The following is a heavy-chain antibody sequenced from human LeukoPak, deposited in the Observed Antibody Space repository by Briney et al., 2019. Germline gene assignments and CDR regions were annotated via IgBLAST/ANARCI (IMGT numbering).Heavy chain of an antibody. J-gene: IGHJ4*02. V-gene: IGHV3-48*01. CDR3: ARDSNYNCDILTGCYRPLYYFDY. D-gene: IGHD3-9*01. CDR2: FSSSSSTI. Sequence: GGSLRLSCAASGFTFSSYSMNWVRQAPGKGLEWVSYFSSSSSTIYYADSVKGRFTISRDNAKNSLYLQMNSLRAEDTAVYYCARDSNYNCDILTGCYRPLYYFDYWGQGTLVTVSS. CDR1: GFTFSSYS.